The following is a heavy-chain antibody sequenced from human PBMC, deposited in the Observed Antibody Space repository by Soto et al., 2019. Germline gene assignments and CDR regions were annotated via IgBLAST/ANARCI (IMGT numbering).Heavy chain of an antibody. D-gene: IGHD6-19*01. V-gene: IGHV3-30*18. Sequence: SCKVSGYTLTELSMHWVRQAPGKGLEWVAVISYDGSNKYYADSVKGRFTISRDNSKNTLYLQMNSLRAEDTAVYYCANLRIAVAGTRAKYYFDYWGQGTLVTVSS. J-gene: IGHJ4*02. CDR1: GYTLTELS. CDR3: ANLRIAVAGTRAKYYFDY. CDR2: ISYDGSNK.